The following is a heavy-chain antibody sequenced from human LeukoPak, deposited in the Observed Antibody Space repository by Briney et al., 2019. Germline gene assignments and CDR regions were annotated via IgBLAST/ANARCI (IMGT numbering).Heavy chain of an antibody. CDR2: IGTAGDT. D-gene: IGHD6-13*01. V-gene: IGHV3-13*03. J-gene: IGHJ4*02. Sequence: GGSLRLSCAACGFTFSSYDMHWVRQATGKGLEWVSAIGTAGDTYYPGSVKGQFTISRENAKNSLYLQMNSLRAEDTAVYYCARFIAAPYYFDYWGRGTLVTVSS. CDR1: GFTFSSYD. CDR3: ARFIAAPYYFDY.